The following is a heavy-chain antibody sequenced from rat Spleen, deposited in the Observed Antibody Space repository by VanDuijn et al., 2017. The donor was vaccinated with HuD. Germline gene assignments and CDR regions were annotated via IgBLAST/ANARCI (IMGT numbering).Heavy chain of an antibody. CDR2: ISPSGSIT. V-gene: IGHV5S23*01. J-gene: IGHJ1*01. D-gene: IGHD2-2*01. CDR1: GFTFSSYD. CDR3: ARAGYLRDWYFDF. Sequence: EVQLVESDGGLVQPGRSLKLSCSASGFTFSSYDMAWVRQAPTKGLEWVASISPSGSITYYRDSVKGRFTISRDNAKSTLYLQMDSLRSEDTATYYCARAGYLRDWYFDFWGPGTMVTVSS.